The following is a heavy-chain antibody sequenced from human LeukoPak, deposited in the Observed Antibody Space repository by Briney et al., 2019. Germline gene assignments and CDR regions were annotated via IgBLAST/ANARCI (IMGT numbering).Heavy chain of an antibody. Sequence: GGSLRLSCVVSGVTFSSYAVNWVRQAPEKGLEWVSGISGSGGSTYYTDSVKGRFTISRDNSKNTLYLQLNSLRAEDSAIYYCAKDAGRGTPTSYSFYGMDVWGQGTTVTVSS. CDR1: GVTFSSYA. CDR3: AKDAGRGTPTSYSFYGMDV. CDR2: ISGSGGST. D-gene: IGHD3-16*01. V-gene: IGHV3-23*01. J-gene: IGHJ6*02.